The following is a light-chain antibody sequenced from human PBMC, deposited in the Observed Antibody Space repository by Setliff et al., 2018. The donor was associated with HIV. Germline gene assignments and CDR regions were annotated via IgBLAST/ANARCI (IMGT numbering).Light chain of an antibody. Sequence: ALTQPRSVSRSPGQSVTISCTGTSSDVGENNYVSWYQDHPGKAPKLMIYDVNKRPSGVPDRFSGSKSGNTASLTISGLQADDEADYYCCSFAGIYVFGTGTKV. CDR1: SSDVGENNY. CDR3: CSFAGIYV. CDR2: DVN. V-gene: IGLV2-11*01. J-gene: IGLJ1*01.